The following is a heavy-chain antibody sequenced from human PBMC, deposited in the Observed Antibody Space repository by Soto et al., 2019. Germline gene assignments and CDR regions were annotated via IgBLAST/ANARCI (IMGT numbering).Heavy chain of an antibody. Sequence: QVQLVQSGAEVKKPGSSVKVSCKASGGTFSSYAISWVRQAPGQGLEWMGGIIPIFGTADYAQKFQGRVTITADESTSTAYMELRSLRCEDTAVYYCAGPPNESSGYYYGMDVWGQGTTVTVSS. D-gene: IGHD6-19*01. CDR2: IIPIFGTA. J-gene: IGHJ6*02. CDR1: GGTFSSYA. CDR3: AGPPNESSGYYYGMDV. V-gene: IGHV1-69*12.